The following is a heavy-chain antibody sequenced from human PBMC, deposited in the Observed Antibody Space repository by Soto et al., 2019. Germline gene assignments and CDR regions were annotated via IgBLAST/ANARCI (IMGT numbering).Heavy chain of an antibody. CDR2: VNPNSGGT. D-gene: IGHD5-18*01. CDR1: GYTFTGYY. Sequence: ASVKVSCKASGYTFTGYYMHWVRQAPGQGLEWMGWVNPNSGGTNYAQKFQGRVTMTRETSISTAYMELSRLRSDDTAVYYGARNGTQIHPDHDAFDLWGQGTMVTVSS. J-gene: IGHJ3*01. CDR3: ARNGTQIHPDHDAFDL. V-gene: IGHV1-2*02.